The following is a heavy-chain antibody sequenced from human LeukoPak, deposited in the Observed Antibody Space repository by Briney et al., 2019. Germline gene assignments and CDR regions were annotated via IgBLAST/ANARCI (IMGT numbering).Heavy chain of an antibody. CDR3: AKGYDSSGYYLDH. CDR2: MRSDGSTK. V-gene: IGHV3-30*02. CDR1: GFTFSNYE. Sequence: GGSLRLSCAASGFTFSNYEMNWVRQAPGKGLEWVAYMRSDGSTKYYADSVKGRFTISRDNSKNTLYLQMNSLRPEDTAVYYCAKGYDSSGYYLDHWGQGTLVTVSS. J-gene: IGHJ4*02. D-gene: IGHD3-22*01.